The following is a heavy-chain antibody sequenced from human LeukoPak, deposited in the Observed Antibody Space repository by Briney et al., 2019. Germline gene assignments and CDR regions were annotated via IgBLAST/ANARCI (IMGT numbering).Heavy chain of an antibody. D-gene: IGHD6-6*01. CDR3: ARVWRSEYSSSDY. J-gene: IGHJ4*02. CDR1: GYTFTSYG. V-gene: IGHV1-18*01. CDR2: ISAYNGNT. Sequence: GESLKISCKGSGYTFTSYGISWVRQAPGQGLEWMGWISAYNGNTNYAQKLQGRVTMTTDTSTSTAYMELRSLRSDDTAVYYCARVWRSEYSSSDYWGQGTLVTVSS.